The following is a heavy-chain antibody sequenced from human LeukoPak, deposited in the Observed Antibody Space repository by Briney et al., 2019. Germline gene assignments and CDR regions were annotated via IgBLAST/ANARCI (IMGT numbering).Heavy chain of an antibody. V-gene: IGHV3-48*03. J-gene: IGHJ4*02. Sequence: GGSLRLSCAASGFTFSSYEMNWVRQAPGKGLEWVSYISSSGSTIYYADSVKGRFTISRDNAKNSLYLQMNSLRAEDTAVYYCARMDIVATVGFDYWGQGTLVTVSS. CDR3: ARMDIVATVGFDY. CDR2: ISSSGSTI. D-gene: IGHD5-12*01. CDR1: GFTFSSYE.